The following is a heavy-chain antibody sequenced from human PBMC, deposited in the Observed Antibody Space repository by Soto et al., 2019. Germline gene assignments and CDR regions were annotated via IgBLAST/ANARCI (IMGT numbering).Heavy chain of an antibody. CDR1: GFTFYDYA. D-gene: IGHD3-16*02. CDR2: ISYDGINK. V-gene: IGHV3-30-3*01. J-gene: IGHJ4*02. Sequence: PGGSLRLSCAASGFTFYDYALHWVRQAPGKGLEWVALISYDGINKYYAASVKGRFTISRDNSQNTLYLEMNSLRTEDTAVYYCESPPGMRLGKISFHWGQGTLVTVSS. CDR3: ESPPGMRLGKISFH.